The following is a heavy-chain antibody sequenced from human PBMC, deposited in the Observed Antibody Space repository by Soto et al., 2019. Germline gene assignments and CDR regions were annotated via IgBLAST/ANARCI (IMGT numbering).Heavy chain of an antibody. CDR1: GGSFSGYY. CDR3: ARGGLWFGEFHYYYYYYMDV. Sequence: SETLSLTCAVYGGSFSGYYWSWIRQPPGKGLEWIGEINHSGSTNYNPSLKSRVTISVDTSKNQFSLKLSSVTAADTAVYYCARGGLWFGEFHYYYYYYMDVWGKGTTVTV. J-gene: IGHJ6*03. D-gene: IGHD3-10*01. V-gene: IGHV4-34*01. CDR2: INHSGST.